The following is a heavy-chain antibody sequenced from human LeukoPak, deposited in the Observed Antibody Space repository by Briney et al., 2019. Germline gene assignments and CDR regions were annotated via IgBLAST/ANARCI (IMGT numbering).Heavy chain of an antibody. V-gene: IGHV3-11*01. J-gene: IGHJ4*02. CDR2: ISSGGSMI. CDR1: GFTFSDYY. CDR3: ARFPGREFDF. D-gene: IGHD1-26*01. Sequence: PGGSLRLSCAASGFTFSDYYMTWIRQAPGKGLEWVSYISSGGSMIYYADSVRGRFTISRDNAKNSLFLEMNSLRAEDTAVYYCARFPGREFDFWGQGTLVTVSS.